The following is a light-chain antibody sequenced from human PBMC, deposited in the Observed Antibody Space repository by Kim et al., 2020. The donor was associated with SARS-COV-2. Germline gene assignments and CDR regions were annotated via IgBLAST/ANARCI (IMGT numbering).Light chain of an antibody. J-gene: IGKJ1*01. CDR2: KSS. CDR1: QGISTW. CDR3: QQYDTYWT. Sequence: SASVGDRATITCRASQGISTWLAWYQQKPGKAPKLLIHKSSLLESGVPSRFSGSGSGTEFTLTITSLQPDDFATYYCQQYDTYWTFGQGTKVDIK. V-gene: IGKV1-5*03.